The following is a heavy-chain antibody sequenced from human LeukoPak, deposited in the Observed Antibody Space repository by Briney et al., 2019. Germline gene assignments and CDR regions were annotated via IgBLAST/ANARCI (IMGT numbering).Heavy chain of an antibody. CDR3: ARGRAYYYGSGSEFDY. CDR2: INPNSGGT. Sequence: ASVKVSCKPSGYTFTDYYMHWVRQAPGQGLEWMGWINPNSGGTNYAQKFQGRVTMTRDMSISTAYMELSRLRSDDTAVYYCARGRAYYYGSGSEFDYWGQGTLVTVSS. D-gene: IGHD3-10*01. CDR1: GYTFTDYY. V-gene: IGHV1-2*02. J-gene: IGHJ4*02.